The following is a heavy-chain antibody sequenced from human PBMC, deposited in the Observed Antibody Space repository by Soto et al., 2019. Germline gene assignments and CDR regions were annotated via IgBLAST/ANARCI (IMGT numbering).Heavy chain of an antibody. CDR2: ISGSGGST. CDR3: AKSRPLDCTNGVCPNYFDY. V-gene: IGHV3-23*01. D-gene: IGHD2-8*01. Sequence: GGSLRLSCAASGFTFSSYAMSWVRQAPGKGLEWVSAISGSGGSTYYADSVKGRFTISRDNSKNTLYLQMNSLRAEDTAVYYCAKSRPLDCTNGVCPNYFDYWGQGTLVTVSS. CDR1: GFTFSSYA. J-gene: IGHJ4*02.